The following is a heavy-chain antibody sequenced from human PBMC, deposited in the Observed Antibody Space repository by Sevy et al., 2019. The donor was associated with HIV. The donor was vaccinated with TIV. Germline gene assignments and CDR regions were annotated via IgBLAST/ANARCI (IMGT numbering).Heavy chain of an antibody. CDR3: ATDASGMDV. CDR1: GFTFSRYA. CDR2: ILYDGSKS. V-gene: IGHV3-33*07. J-gene: IGHJ6*02. Sequence: GGSLRLSCGAFGFTFSRYAMYWVRQAPGKGLEWVANILYDGSKSVHRDSVKGRFTISRDNSKNILYLQMDSLRVEDTAIYYCATDASGMDVWGQGTTVTVSS.